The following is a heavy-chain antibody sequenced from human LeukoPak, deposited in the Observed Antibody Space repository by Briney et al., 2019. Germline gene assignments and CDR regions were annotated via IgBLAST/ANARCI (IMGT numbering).Heavy chain of an antibody. J-gene: IGHJ4*02. V-gene: IGHV3-30*02. CDR1: GFIFSSYG. CDR2: IRYDGNHK. Sequence: GGSLRLSCAASGFIFSSYGMHWVRQAPGKGLEWVAFIRYDGNHKYYADSVKGRFTISRDNSKNTLYLYMNSLRAEDTAVYYCAKDFLYGSGMTSYFDYWGQGTLVTVSS. CDR3: AKDFLYGSGMTSYFDY. D-gene: IGHD3-10*01.